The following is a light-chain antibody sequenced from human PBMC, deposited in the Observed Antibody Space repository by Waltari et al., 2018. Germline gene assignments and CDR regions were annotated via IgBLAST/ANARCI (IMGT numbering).Light chain of an antibody. J-gene: IGLJ3*02. CDR1: ALPKQY. CDR2: KDS. V-gene: IGLV3-25*03. CDR3: QSADSSGTYEV. Sequence: SYELTQPPSVSVSPGQTARITCSGDALPKQYAYWYQQKPGQAPGLVIYKDSERPSWIPERVSGSTSGTTVTLTISGVQAEDEADYYCQSADSSGTYEVFGGGTKLTVL.